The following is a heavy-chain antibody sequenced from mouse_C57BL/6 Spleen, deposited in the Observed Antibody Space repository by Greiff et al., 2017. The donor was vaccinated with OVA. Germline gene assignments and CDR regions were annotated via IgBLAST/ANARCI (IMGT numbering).Heavy chain of an antibody. CDR3: ARGDYYSYYFDY. CDR2: ISYDGSN. J-gene: IGHJ2*01. D-gene: IGHD1-1*01. V-gene: IGHV3-6*01. CDR1: GYSITSGYY. Sequence: ESGPGLVKPSQSLSLTCSVTGYSITSGYYWNWIRQFPGNKLEWMGYISYDGSNNYNPSLKNRISITRDTSKNQFFLKLNSVTTEDTATYYCARGDYYSYYFDYWGQGTTLTVSS.